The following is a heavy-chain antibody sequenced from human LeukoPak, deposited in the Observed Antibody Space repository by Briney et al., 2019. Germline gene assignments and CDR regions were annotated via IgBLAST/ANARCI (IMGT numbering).Heavy chain of an antibody. V-gene: IGHV3-53*05. J-gene: IGHJ4*02. Sequence: GGSLRLSCAASGFTVSSNYMSWVRQAPGKGLEWVSVIYSGGRTYYGDSVKGRFTISRDNSKNTLYLQMNSLRAEDTAVYYCADSSGYYSLLNWGQGTLVTVSS. CDR1: GFTVSSNY. CDR2: IYSGGRT. CDR3: ADSSGYYSLLN. D-gene: IGHD3-22*01.